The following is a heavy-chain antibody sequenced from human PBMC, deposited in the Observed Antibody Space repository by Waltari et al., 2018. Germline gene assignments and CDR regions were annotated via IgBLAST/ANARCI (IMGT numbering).Heavy chain of an antibody. CDR1: GFTFSRYW. D-gene: IGHD6-6*01. Sequence: VQLVESGGGVVQPGGSLRLSCAVSGFTFSRYWMTWVRRAPGKGLEWVANIKEDGSEKYYVDSVKGRFTISRDNAKNSLSLQMNSLRAEDTAVYYCARVPLMYSSSSRWRNWFDPWGQGTLVTVSS. CDR3: ARVPLMYSSSSRWRNWFDP. CDR2: IKEDGSEK. J-gene: IGHJ5*02. V-gene: IGHV3-7*03.